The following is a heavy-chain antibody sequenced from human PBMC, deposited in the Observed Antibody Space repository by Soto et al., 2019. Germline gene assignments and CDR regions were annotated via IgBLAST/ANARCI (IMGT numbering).Heavy chain of an antibody. Sequence: EVQLLESGGGLVQPGGSLRLSCAASGFIFTNYALSWVRQAPGKGLEWVAGVSGSGGSSYYADSVKARFTVSSDNSRSTLYLQMSSLRAEDSAIYYCAKDADNDDYGVFDVWGQGTLVTVSS. CDR1: GFIFTNYA. D-gene: IGHD4-17*01. V-gene: IGHV3-23*01. CDR3: AKDADNDDYGVFDV. CDR2: VSGSGGSS. J-gene: IGHJ3*01.